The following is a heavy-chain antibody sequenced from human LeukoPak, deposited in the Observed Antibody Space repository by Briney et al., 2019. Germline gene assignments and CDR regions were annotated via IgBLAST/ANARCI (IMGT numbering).Heavy chain of an antibody. CDR3: ARTTEGGYTYDYFYYYYMDV. D-gene: IGHD5-18*01. J-gene: IGHJ6*03. Sequence: SETLSLTCTVSGGSISSYYWSWIRQPPGKGLEWIAYIYYSGSTNYNPSLKSRVTISVDTSKNQFSLKLRSVTAADTAVYYCARTTEGGYTYDYFYYYYMDVWGKGTTVTISS. CDR1: GGSISSYY. V-gene: IGHV4-59*01. CDR2: IYYSGST.